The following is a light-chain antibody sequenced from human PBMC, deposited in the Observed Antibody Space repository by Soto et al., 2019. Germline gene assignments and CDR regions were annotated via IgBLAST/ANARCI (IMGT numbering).Light chain of an antibody. Sequence: DIPMTQSPSTLSASVGDRVTITCRASQSTSTWLAWYQHKPGKAPNLLIYKASSLESGVPSRFSGSGSGTEFPITISSLQPDDVATYYCQQYGRYRTFGQGTKVEIK. CDR3: QQYGRYRT. CDR1: QSTSTW. CDR2: KAS. V-gene: IGKV1-5*03. J-gene: IGKJ1*01.